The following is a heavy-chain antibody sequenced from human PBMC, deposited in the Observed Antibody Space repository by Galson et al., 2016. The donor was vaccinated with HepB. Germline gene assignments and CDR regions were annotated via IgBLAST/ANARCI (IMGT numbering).Heavy chain of an antibody. J-gene: IGHJ6*02. CDR3: ATSDSGGDTSVDV. V-gene: IGHV3-48*02. Sequence: LRLSCAASGFTFSSYGMNWIRQAPGKGLEWVSYISRGSGTIYYADSVRGRFTVSRDNARNSLYLQMNSLRDEDTAVYYCATSDSGGDTSVDVWGQGTTVIVTS. CDR2: ISRGSGTI. D-gene: IGHD4-23*01. CDR1: GFTFSSYG.